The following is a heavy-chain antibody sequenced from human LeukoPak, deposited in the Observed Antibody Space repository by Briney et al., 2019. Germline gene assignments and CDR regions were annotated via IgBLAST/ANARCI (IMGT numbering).Heavy chain of an antibody. J-gene: IGHJ6*03. CDR3: TRAPYGSATNNYYMDV. CDR2: IYYSGST. Sequence: SQTLSLTCTVSGGSISSGDYYRSWIRQPPGKGLEWIGYIYYSGSTHYNPSLKSRVTISVDTSKNQFSLKLSSVTAADTAVYYCTRAPYGSATNNYYMDVWGKGTTVTVSS. D-gene: IGHD3-10*01. V-gene: IGHV4-30-4*01. CDR1: GGSISSGDYY.